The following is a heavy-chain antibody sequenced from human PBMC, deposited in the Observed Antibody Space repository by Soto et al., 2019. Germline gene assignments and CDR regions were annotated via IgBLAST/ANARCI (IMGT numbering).Heavy chain of an antibody. D-gene: IGHD3-10*01. CDR3: ARAVVCTMVRGASDY. Sequence: QVQLVQSGAEVKKPGASVQVSCKASGYTFTSSGISGVRQAPGQGLAWMGWISAYNGNTNYAQKLQGRVTMTTDTSRSRGYMELRSLTSNDTTVYYCARAVVCTMVRGASDYWGQGTLVTVSS. J-gene: IGHJ4*02. V-gene: IGHV1-18*01. CDR2: ISAYNGNT. CDR1: GYTFTSSG.